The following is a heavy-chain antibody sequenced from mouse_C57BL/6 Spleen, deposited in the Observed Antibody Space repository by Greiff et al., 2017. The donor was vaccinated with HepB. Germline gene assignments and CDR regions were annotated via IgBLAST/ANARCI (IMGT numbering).Heavy chain of an antibody. D-gene: IGHD2-12*01. CDR1: GYTFTDYY. V-gene: IGHV1-26*01. J-gene: IGHJ4*01. Sequence: VQLQQSGPELVKPGASVKISCKASGYTFTDYYMNWVKQSHGKSLEWIGDINPNNGGTSYNQKFKGKATLTVDKSSSTAYMELRSLTSEDSAVYYCARTHYSNDAMDYWGQGTSVTVSS. CDR2: INPNNGGT. CDR3: ARTHYSNDAMDY.